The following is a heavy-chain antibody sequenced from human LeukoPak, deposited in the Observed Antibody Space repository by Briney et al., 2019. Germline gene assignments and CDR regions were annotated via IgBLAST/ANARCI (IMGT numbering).Heavy chain of an antibody. CDR1: GYTFTSYN. V-gene: IGHV1-8*01. J-gene: IGHJ4*02. CDR3: ARGARAGWVDY. CDR2: VNPNSGNT. Sequence: GASVKVSCKASGYTFTSYNINWVRQATGQGLEWIGWVNPNSGNTGYAQKFQGRVTMTRNTSISTAYMELSSLRSEDTAVYYCARGARAGWVDYWGQGTLVTVSS. D-gene: IGHD1-26*01.